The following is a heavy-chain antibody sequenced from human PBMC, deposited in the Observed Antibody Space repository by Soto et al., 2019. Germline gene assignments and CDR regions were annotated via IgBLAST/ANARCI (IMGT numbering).Heavy chain of an antibody. D-gene: IGHD3-3*01. J-gene: IGHJ6*03. Sequence: ASVKVSCKASGYTFTSYDINWVRQATGQGLEWMGWMNPNSGNTGYAQKFQGRVTMTRNTSISTAYMELSSLRSEDTAVYYCARATGRFLEWLLGQNKAGYYYYYMDVWGKGTTVTVSS. CDR1: GYTFTSYD. CDR3: ARATGRFLEWLLGQNKAGYYYYYMDV. CDR2: MNPNSGNT. V-gene: IGHV1-8*01.